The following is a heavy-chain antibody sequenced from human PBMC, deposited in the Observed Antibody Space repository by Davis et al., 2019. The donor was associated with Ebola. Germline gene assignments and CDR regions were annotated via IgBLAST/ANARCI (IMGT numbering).Heavy chain of an antibody. CDR1: GYTFTSYY. CDR2: INAGNGNT. Sequence: ASVKVSCKASGYTFTSYYMHWVRQAPGQGLEWMGWINAGNGNTKYSQKFQGRVTITRDTSASTAYMELSSLRSEDTAVYYCARMPDYSNYLWYYYGMDVWGQGTTVTVSS. J-gene: IGHJ6*02. V-gene: IGHV1-3*01. D-gene: IGHD4-11*01. CDR3: ARMPDYSNYLWYYYGMDV.